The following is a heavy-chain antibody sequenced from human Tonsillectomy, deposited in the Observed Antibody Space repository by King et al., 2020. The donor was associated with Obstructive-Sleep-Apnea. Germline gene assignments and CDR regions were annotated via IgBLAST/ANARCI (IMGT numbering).Heavy chain of an antibody. Sequence: TLKESGPVLVKPTETLTLTCTVSGFSLSNANVGVSWIRQPPGKALEWLAHIFSDDITSYSTSLKSRLTISKDTSKSQVVLTMTNMDPVDTATYYCESDDYGDPLGDYWGQGTLVTVSS. CDR2: IFSDDIT. V-gene: IGHV2-26*01. CDR3: ESDDYGDPLGDY. J-gene: IGHJ4*02. D-gene: IGHD4-17*01. CDR1: GFSLSNANVG.